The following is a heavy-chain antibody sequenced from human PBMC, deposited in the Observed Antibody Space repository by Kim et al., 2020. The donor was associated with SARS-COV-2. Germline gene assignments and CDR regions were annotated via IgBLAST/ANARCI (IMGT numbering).Heavy chain of an antibody. CDR2: IDPSDSYT. Sequence: GESLKISCKGSGYSFTSYWISWVRQMPGKGLEWMGRIDPSDSYTNYSPSFQGHVTISADKSISTAYLQWSSLKASDTAMYYCARREGIAAAGTSLVVYWGQGTLVTVSS. J-gene: IGHJ4*02. D-gene: IGHD6-13*01. CDR1: GYSFTSYW. V-gene: IGHV5-10-1*01. CDR3: ARREGIAAAGTSLVVY.